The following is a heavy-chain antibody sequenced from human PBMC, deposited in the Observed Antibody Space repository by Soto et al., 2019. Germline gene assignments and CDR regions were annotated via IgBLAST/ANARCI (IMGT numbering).Heavy chain of an antibody. V-gene: IGHV4-61*08. CDR3: ARQASYYYYYYMDV. Sequence: SDTLSLTWTVSGGSISSGGYYRSWIRQPPGKGLEWIGYIYYSGSTNYNPSLKSRVTISVDTSKNQFSLKLSSVTAADTAVYYCARQASYYYYYYMDVWGKGTTVTVSS. J-gene: IGHJ6*03. CDR2: IYYSGST. CDR1: GGSISSGGYY.